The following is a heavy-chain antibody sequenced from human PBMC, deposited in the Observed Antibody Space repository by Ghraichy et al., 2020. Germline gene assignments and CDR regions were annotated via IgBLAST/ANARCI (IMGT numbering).Heavy chain of an antibody. D-gene: IGHD2-2*01. CDR1: GFTFSSYW. Sequence: GESLNIACAASGFTFSSYWMSWVRQAPGKELEWVANIKQDKSEKYYVDSVKGRFTISRDNAKNSLYLQMNSLRAEDTAVYYCARGGVPAARRLYYYYYYMDVWGKGTTVTVSS. CDR2: IKQDKSEK. V-gene: IGHV3-7*03. CDR3: ARGGVPAARRLYYYYYYMDV. J-gene: IGHJ6*03.